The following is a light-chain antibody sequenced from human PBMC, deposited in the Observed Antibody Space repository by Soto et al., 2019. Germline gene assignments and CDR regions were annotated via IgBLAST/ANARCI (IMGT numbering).Light chain of an antibody. CDR3: QHRLNWPWT. Sequence: EIVLTQSPATLSVSPGEGVTLSCRASQSIGTYLAWYRQKPGQAPRHLIYDTSNRATGTPDRFSGSGSGTDFTLTISSLEPEDFAVYYCQHRLNWPWTFGQGTKVEIK. J-gene: IGKJ1*01. CDR2: DTS. CDR1: QSIGTY. V-gene: IGKV3-11*01.